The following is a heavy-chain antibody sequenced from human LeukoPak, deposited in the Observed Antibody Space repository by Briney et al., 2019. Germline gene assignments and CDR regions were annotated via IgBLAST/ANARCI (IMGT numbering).Heavy chain of an antibody. CDR3: ARGRRAARSFYY. D-gene: IGHD3-10*01. CDR2: INHSGST. Sequence: KASETLSLTCAVYGGSFSGYYWSWIRKPPGKGLEWIGEINHSGSTNYNPSLKSRVTISVDTSKNQFSLKLSSVTAAGTAVYYCARGRRAARSFYYWGQGTLVTVSS. CDR1: GGSFSGYY. J-gene: IGHJ4*02. V-gene: IGHV4-34*01.